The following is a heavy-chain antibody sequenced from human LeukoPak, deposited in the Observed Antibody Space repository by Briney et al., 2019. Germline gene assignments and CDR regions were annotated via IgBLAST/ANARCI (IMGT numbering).Heavy chain of an antibody. Sequence: GGSLRLSCAASGFTVSSNYMSWVRQAPGKGLEWVSVIYSGGSTYYADSVKGRFTISRDNSKNTLYLQMSSLRAEDTAVYYCARDNIAVAGMDYWGQGTLVTVSS. D-gene: IGHD6-19*01. CDR1: GFTVSSNY. CDR2: IYSGGST. V-gene: IGHV3-66*02. J-gene: IGHJ4*02. CDR3: ARDNIAVAGMDY.